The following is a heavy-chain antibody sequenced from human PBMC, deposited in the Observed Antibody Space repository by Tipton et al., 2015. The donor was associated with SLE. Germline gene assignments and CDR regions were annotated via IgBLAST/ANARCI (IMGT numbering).Heavy chain of an antibody. Sequence: QSGAEVKKPGASVKVSCKASGYTFTSYDINWVRQATGQGLEWMGWMNPNSGNTGYAQKFQGRGTMTRNTSISTAYMELSSLRSEATAVCYCARAGPIVVVPDAMRVGTKWFDPWGQGTLVPVSP. CDR2: MNPNSGNT. D-gene: IGHD2-2*01. CDR1: GYTFTSYD. V-gene: IGHV1-8*01. CDR3: ARAGPIVVVPDAMRVGTKWFDP. J-gene: IGHJ5*02.